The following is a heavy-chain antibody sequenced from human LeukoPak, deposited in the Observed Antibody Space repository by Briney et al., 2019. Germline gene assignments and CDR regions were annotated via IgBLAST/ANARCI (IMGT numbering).Heavy chain of an antibody. Sequence: GASVKVSCKASGYTLTDYYLHWVRQAPGQGLEWMAWINPNRGGTIYAKKFQGRVTVTRDTSISTAYMELSRLRSDDTAVYYCARKRGVGVDTNAFDVWGQGTMVTVSS. CDR2: INPNRGGT. CDR1: GYTLTDYY. D-gene: IGHD3-3*01. V-gene: IGHV1-2*02. CDR3: ARKRGVGVDTNAFDV. J-gene: IGHJ3*01.